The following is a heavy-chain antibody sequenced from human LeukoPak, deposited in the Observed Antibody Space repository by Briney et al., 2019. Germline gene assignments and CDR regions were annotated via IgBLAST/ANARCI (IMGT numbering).Heavy chain of an antibody. D-gene: IGHD3-9*01. CDR2: INHSGST. Sequence: SETLSLTCAVYGGSFSNYYWSWIRQPPGKGLEWIGEINHSGSTNYNPSLKSRVTISVDTSKNQFSLKLSSVTAADTAVYYCARLFFLGRYFDWSYDYYMDVWGKGTTVTISS. CDR1: GGSFSNYY. V-gene: IGHV4-34*01. CDR3: ARLFFLGRYFDWSYDYYMDV. J-gene: IGHJ6*03.